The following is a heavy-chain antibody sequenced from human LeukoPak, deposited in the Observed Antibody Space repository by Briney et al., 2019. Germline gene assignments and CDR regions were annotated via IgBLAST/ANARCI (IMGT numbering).Heavy chain of an antibody. J-gene: IGHJ4*02. CDR1: GYTFTGYY. Sequence: ASVKVSCKASGYTFTGYYMHWVRQAPGQGLEWMGWINPNSGGTNYAQKFQGRVTMTRDTSISTAYMELSRLRSDDTAVYYCARGEVLGYDSSGYYSAYWRQGTLVTVSS. D-gene: IGHD3-22*01. CDR2: INPNSGGT. V-gene: IGHV1-2*02. CDR3: ARGEVLGYDSSGYYSAY.